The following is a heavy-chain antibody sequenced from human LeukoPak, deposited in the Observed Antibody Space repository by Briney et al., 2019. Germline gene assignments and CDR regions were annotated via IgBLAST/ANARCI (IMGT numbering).Heavy chain of an antibody. D-gene: IGHD1-26*01. J-gene: IGHJ3*02. CDR3: ARRTVGAMDAFDI. Sequence: GGSLRLSCAASGFTFSSYSMNWVRQAPGKGLEWVSSISSSSSYIYYADSVKGRFTISRDNVKNSLFLQMNSLRAEDTALYYCARRTVGAMDAFDIWGQGTMVTVSS. CDR2: ISSSSSYI. V-gene: IGHV3-21*01. CDR1: GFTFSSYS.